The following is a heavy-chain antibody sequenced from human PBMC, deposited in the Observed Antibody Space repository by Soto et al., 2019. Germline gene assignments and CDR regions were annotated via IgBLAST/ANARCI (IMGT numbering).Heavy chain of an antibody. CDR3: AAGGGLPRYY. CDR2: IYHSGST. V-gene: IGHV4-30-2*01. J-gene: IGHJ4*02. D-gene: IGHD5-12*01. CDR1: GGSISSGGYS. Sequence: QLQLQESGSGLVKPSQTLSLTCAVSGGSISSGGYSWSWIRQPPGKGLEWIGYIYHSGSTYYNPSLKSRVTISVNRSKNQFSLKLSSVTAADTAVYYVAAGGGLPRYYWGQGTRVTVSS.